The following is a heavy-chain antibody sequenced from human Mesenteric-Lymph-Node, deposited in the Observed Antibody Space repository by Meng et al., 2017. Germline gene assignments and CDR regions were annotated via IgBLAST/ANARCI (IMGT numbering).Heavy chain of an antibody. CDR3: ARDSGSYPGGYFDY. D-gene: IGHD1-26*01. V-gene: IGHV4-39*07. CDR1: GGSISSSSYY. Sequence: SETLSLTCTVSGGSISSSSYYWGWIRQPPGKGLGWIGSIYHSGSTYYNPSLKSRVTISVDTSKNQFSLKLSSVTAADTAVYYCARDSGSYPGGYFDYWGQGTLVTVSS. J-gene: IGHJ4*02. CDR2: IYHSGST.